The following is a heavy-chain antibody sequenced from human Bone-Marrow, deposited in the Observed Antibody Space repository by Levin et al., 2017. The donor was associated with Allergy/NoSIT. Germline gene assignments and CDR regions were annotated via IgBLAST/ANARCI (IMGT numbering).Heavy chain of an antibody. D-gene: IGHD3/OR15-3a*01. J-gene: IGHJ3*02. V-gene: IGHV3-48*03. CDR3: ARDSSPFLDWLGSESDAFDI. CDR2: ISSSGSTI. Sequence: PGGSLRLSCEASGFTLSAYDMNWVRQAPGKGLEWVSHISSSGSTIHYADSVKGRFTISRDDAKNSLSLQMSSLREEDTAVYFCARDSSPFLDWLGSESDAFDIWGQGTMVTVSS. CDR1: GFTLSAYD.